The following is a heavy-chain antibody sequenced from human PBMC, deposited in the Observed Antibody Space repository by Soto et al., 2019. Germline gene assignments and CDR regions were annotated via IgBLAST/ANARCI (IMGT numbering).Heavy chain of an antibody. J-gene: IGHJ5*02. CDR3: AKQASMIVVGTFDP. CDR1: GFTLSRYA. D-gene: IGHD3-22*01. Sequence: GFLRLSLAASGFTLSRYALSWVRPAPGKGLEWVSAISGSGGSTYYADSVKGRFTISRDNSKNTLYLQMNSLRAEDTAVYYCAKQASMIVVGTFDPWGQGTLVTVSS. V-gene: IGHV3-23*01. CDR2: ISGSGGST.